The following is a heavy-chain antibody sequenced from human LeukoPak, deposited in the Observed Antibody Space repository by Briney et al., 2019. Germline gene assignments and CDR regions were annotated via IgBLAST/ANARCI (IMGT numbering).Heavy chain of an antibody. Sequence: GGSLRLSCAASGFTFSSHGMNWVRQAPGKGLEWISYISSSSDTIYYADSVKGRFTISRDNAKSSLYLQMNSLRAEDTAVYYCARDTRGESDYWGQGTLVTVSS. CDR1: GFTFSSHG. D-gene: IGHD2-2*01. J-gene: IGHJ4*02. CDR3: ARDTRGESDY. CDR2: ISSSSDTI. V-gene: IGHV3-48*04.